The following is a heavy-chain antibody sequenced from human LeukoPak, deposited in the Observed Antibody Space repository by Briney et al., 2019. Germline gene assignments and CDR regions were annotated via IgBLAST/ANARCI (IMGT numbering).Heavy chain of an antibody. CDR3: ARLYYSRDDY. Sequence: SETLSLTCAVYGGSFSGYYWSWIRQPPGKGLEWIGEINHSGSTNYNPSLKSRVTISVDTPKNQFSLKLSSVTAADTAVYYCARLYYSRDDYWGQGTLVTVSS. CDR2: INHSGST. D-gene: IGHD3-10*01. J-gene: IGHJ4*02. V-gene: IGHV4-34*01. CDR1: GGSFSGYY.